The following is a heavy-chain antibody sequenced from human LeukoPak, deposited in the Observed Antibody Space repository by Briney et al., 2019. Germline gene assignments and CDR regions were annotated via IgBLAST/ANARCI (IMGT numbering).Heavy chain of an antibody. CDR3: AKASALSTYSGNWFDP. V-gene: IGHV3-23*01. CDR1: GFTFSRYA. D-gene: IGHD2-15*01. J-gene: IGHJ5*02. CDR2: ISGTGDTT. Sequence: GGSLRLSCAASGFTFSRYAMSWVRQAPGRGLEWVSSISGTGDTTYYADSVKGRFTISRDNSKNTLYLQMNSLRAEDTAVYYCAKASALSTYSGNWFDPWGQGTLVTVSS.